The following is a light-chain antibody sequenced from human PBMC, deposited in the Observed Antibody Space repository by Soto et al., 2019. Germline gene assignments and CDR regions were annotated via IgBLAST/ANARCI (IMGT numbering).Light chain of an antibody. CDR3: SSYAGSNGVV. CDR1: SSDVGGYNY. CDR2: DVN. V-gene: IGLV2-8*01. J-gene: IGLJ2*01. Sequence: QSALTQPPSASGSPGQSVTISCTGTSSDVGGYNYVSWYQQHPGKAPKLMIYDVNKRPPGVTDRFSGSKSGNTASLTVSGLQAEDEADYYCSSYAGSNGVVFGGGTKLTVL.